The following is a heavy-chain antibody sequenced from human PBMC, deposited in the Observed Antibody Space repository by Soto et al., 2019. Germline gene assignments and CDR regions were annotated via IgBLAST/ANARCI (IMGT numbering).Heavy chain of an antibody. D-gene: IGHD5-18*01. CDR3: ARDQPGYSYGYGLGY. CDR2: ISSSSSYI. CDR1: GFTFSSYS. J-gene: IGHJ4*02. Sequence: EVPLVESGGGLVQPGGSLRLSCAASGFTFSSYSMNWFRQAPGKGLEWVSSISSSSSYIYYAESVKGRFTISRDKAKNSMYMQMNSLRGEDTAVYYCARDQPGYSYGYGLGYWCQGTLVTVSS. V-gene: IGHV3-21*01.